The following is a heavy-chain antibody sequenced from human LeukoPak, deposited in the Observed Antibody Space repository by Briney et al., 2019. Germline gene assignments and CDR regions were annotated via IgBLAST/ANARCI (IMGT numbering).Heavy chain of an antibody. D-gene: IGHD3-10*01. CDR2: IYYSGNT. J-gene: IGHJ5*02. Sequence: PSETLSLTCTVSGGSIDSGGYYWSWIRQHPGKGLELIGYIYYSGNTYYNPSLKSRVTMSVDTSKNHFSLKLSSVTAADTAVYYCARVESRTVWFGESVWFDPWGQGTLVTVSS. CDR1: GGSIDSGGYY. CDR3: ARVESRTVWFGESVWFDP. V-gene: IGHV4-31*03.